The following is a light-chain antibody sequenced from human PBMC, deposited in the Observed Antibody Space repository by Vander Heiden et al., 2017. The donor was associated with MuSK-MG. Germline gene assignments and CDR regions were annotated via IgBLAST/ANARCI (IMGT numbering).Light chain of an antibody. CDR2: WAS. V-gene: IGKV4-1*01. CDR3: QQYYSTPYT. Sequence: DIVMTQSPDSLAASLGERVTINCKSSQSVLYSFNKKNYLAWYQQKPGQPPKLLMYWASTRESGVPDRVRGSGSGTDVTLTISSLQAEDGAVYYCQQYYSTPYTFGQGTKLEIK. J-gene: IGKJ2*01. CDR1: QSVLYSFNKKNY.